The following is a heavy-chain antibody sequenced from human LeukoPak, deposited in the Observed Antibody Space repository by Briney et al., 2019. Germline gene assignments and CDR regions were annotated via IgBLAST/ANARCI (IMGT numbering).Heavy chain of an antibody. Sequence: GGSLRLSCAASGFTFSSYAMSWVRQAPGKGLEWVSAISGSGGSTYYADSVKGRFTISRDNSKNTLYLQMNSLRAEDTAVYYCATSLSIAARPGSILYWGQGTLVTVSS. CDR1: GFTFSSYA. D-gene: IGHD6-6*01. J-gene: IGHJ4*02. CDR3: ATSLSIAARPGSILY. V-gene: IGHV3-23*01. CDR2: ISGSGGST.